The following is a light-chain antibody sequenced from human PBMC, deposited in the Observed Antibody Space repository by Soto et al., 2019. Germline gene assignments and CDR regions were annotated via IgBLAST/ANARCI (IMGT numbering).Light chain of an antibody. CDR3: SSYVGSNTFV. CDR1: SSDVGGYDS. Sequence: QSVLTQPPSASGSPGQSVTISCSGTSSDVGGYDSVSWYQHHPGKVPKLIIFDVDKWPSGVPDRFSGFKSGNTASLTVSGLRAEDEADYYCSSYVGSNTFVFGTGTKLTVL. CDR2: DVD. V-gene: IGLV2-8*01. J-gene: IGLJ1*01.